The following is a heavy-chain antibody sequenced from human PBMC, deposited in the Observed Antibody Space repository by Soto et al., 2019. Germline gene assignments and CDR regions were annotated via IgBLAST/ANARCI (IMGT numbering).Heavy chain of an antibody. J-gene: IGHJ4*02. CDR2: ITASGDT. D-gene: IGHD3-10*01. V-gene: IGHV3-23*01. CDR3: AKDYYYVSGSYYDIPFDY. CDR1: GFTFTNYA. Sequence: EVQLLESGGGLIPPGGSLRLSCVASGFTFTNYAMSWVRQAPGKGLEWVSTITASGDTVCAESVKGRFTISRDNSMNTLYLQMNSLRAEDTAIYYCAKDYYYVSGSYYDIPFDYWGQGTLVTVSS.